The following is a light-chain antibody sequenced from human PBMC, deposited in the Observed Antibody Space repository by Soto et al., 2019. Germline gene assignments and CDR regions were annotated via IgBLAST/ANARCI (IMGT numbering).Light chain of an antibody. CDR1: SSDVGGYNY. V-gene: IGLV2-14*03. CDR3: SSYTRSATHV. Sequence: QSALTQPASVSGSPGQSITISCTGTSSDVGGYNYVSWYQHHPGKAPKLMTYDVSNRPSGVSNRFSGSKSGNTASLTISGLQAEDEADYYRSSYTRSATHVFGTGTKVTVL. CDR2: DVS. J-gene: IGLJ1*01.